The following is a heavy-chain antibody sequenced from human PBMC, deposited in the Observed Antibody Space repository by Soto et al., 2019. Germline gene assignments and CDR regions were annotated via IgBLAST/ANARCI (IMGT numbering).Heavy chain of an antibody. CDR1: GFTFSSYA. V-gene: IGHV3-23*01. D-gene: IGHD4-4*01. CDR2: ISGSGGST. CDR3: AKGATVTTTVMNYYFSYYMDV. Sequence: GGSLRLSCAASGFTFSSYAMSWVRQAPGKGLEWVSAISGSGGSTYYADSVKGRFTISRDNSKNTLYLQMNSLRAEDKAVYYCAKGATVTTTVMNYYFSYYMDVWGQGTTGTVSS. J-gene: IGHJ6*03.